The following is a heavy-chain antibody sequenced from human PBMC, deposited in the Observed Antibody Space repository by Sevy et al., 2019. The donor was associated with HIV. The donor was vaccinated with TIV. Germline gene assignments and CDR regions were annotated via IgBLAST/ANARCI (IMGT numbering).Heavy chain of an antibody. CDR1: GFTFSSYA. Sequence: GGSLRLSCAASGFTFSSYAMHWVRQAPGKGLEWVAVISYDGSNKYYADSVKGRFTISRDNSTNTLYLQMNSLRAEDTAVYYCAREGMAGDYFDYWGQGTLVTVSS. V-gene: IGHV3-30-3*01. J-gene: IGHJ4*02. D-gene: IGHD3-10*01. CDR2: ISYDGSNK. CDR3: AREGMAGDYFDY.